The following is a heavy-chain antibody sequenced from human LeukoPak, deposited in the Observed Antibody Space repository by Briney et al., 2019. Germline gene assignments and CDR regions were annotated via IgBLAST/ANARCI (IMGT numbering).Heavy chain of an antibody. CDR1: GFTFSDYY. J-gene: IGHJ4*02. D-gene: IGHD1-14*01. CDR2: IYNDGST. Sequence: GGSLRLSCAASGFTFSDYYMSWVRQAPGKGPEWVSVIYNDGSTFYAGSVKGRFTISRDNSRNTLYLQMNSLRAEDTAVYYCARGEGGILATPEDYWGQGTLVTVSS. V-gene: IGHV3-53*01. CDR3: ARGEGGILATPEDY.